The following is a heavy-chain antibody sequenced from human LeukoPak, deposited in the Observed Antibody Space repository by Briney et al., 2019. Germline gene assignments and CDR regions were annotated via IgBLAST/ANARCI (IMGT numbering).Heavy chain of an antibody. CDR2: IIPIFGTA. V-gene: IGHV1-69*01. J-gene: IGHJ4*02. CDR1: GGTFSSYA. CDR3: NYYYDSSGYYSFDY. Sequence: SVKVSCKASGGTFSSYAISWVRQAPGQGLEWMGGIIPIFGTANYAQKFQGRVTITADESTSTAYMELSSLRSEDTAVYYCNYYYDSSGYYSFDYWGQGTLVTVSS. D-gene: IGHD3-22*01.